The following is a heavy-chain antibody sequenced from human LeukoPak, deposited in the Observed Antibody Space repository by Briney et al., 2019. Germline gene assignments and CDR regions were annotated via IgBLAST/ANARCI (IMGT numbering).Heavy chain of an antibody. Sequence: PGGSLRLSCAASGFNFGYYGMHWVRQAPGKGLEGVAIMSHDSSDGFYADSVKGRFTISRDNSRNTLYLQMNTLRPDDTALYYCARERHFDWLFGFGPWGQGTVVTVSS. CDR1: GFNFGYYG. D-gene: IGHD3-9*01. V-gene: IGHV3-30*03. CDR3: ARERHFDWLFGFGP. CDR2: MSHDSSDG. J-gene: IGHJ5*02.